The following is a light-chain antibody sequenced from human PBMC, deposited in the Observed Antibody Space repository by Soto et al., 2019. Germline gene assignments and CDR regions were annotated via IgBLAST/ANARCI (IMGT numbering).Light chain of an antibody. CDR3: QQYGTSPWT. V-gene: IGKV3-20*01. CDR2: TAS. Sequence: EIVLTQSPGTLSLSPGERATLSCRASQSVSSNYLAWYQQKPGQAPRHLIYTASGRATGIPDRFSGSGSGTDFTLTISRVEPEDVAVYYCQQYGTSPWTFGQGTKVEIK. J-gene: IGKJ1*01. CDR1: QSVSSNY.